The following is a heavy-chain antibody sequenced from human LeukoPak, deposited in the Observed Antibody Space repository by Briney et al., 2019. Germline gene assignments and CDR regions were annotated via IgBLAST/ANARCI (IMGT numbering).Heavy chain of an antibody. CDR3: ARGLPRYYYGSGSSNWFDP. CDR1: GGSFSGYY. D-gene: IGHD3-10*01. V-gene: IGHV4-34*01. J-gene: IGHJ5*02. Sequence: SETLSLTCAVYGGSFSGYYWSWIRQPPGKGLEWIGEINHSGSTNYNPSLKSRVTISVDTSKNQFSLKLSSVTAADTAVCYCARGLPRYYYGSGSSNWFDPWGQGTLVTVSS. CDR2: INHSGST.